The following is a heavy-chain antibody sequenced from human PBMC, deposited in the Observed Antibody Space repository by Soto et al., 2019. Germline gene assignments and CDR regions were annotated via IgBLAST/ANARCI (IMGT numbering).Heavy chain of an antibody. CDR3: ARGDRYYYDFWSGYSNWFDP. CDR1: GYTFTSYD. V-gene: IGHV1-8*01. Sequence: VASVKVSCKASGYTFTSYDINWVRQATGQGLEWMGWMNPNSGNTGYAQKFQGRVTMTRNTSISTAYMELSSLRSEDTAVYYCARGDRYYYDFWSGYSNWFDPWGQGTLVTSPQ. D-gene: IGHD3-3*01. CDR2: MNPNSGNT. J-gene: IGHJ5*02.